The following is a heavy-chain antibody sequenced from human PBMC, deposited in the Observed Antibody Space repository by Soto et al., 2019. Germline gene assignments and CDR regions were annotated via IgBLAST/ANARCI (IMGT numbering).Heavy chain of an antibody. Sequence: GASVKVSCKASGYTFTSYDINWVRQATGQGLEWMGWMNPNSGNTGYAQKFQGRVTMTRNTSISTAYMELSSLRSEDTAAYYCASPTLLTGYSSGWYRAFDIWGQGTMVTVSS. J-gene: IGHJ3*02. CDR3: ASPTLLTGYSSGWYRAFDI. CDR1: GYTFTSYD. D-gene: IGHD6-19*01. V-gene: IGHV1-8*01. CDR2: MNPNSGNT.